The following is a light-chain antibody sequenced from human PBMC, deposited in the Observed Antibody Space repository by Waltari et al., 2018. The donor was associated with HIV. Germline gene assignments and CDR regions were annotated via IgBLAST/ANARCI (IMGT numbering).Light chain of an antibody. Sequence: DLTQPPSVSVPPGQTATITCTGDALTKQYGYWYQKKAGQAPVLLINKDSERLAGSSEQFAGSSAGTSLTLTINGVRAEDEAEYYCQSADSSGVDFVVFGGGTKLTVL. J-gene: IGLJ2*01. CDR2: KDS. CDR1: ALTKQY. CDR3: QSADSSGVDFVV. V-gene: IGLV3-25*03.